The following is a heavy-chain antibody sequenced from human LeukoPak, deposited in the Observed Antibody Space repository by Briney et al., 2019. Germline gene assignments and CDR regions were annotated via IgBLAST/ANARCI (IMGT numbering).Heavy chain of an antibody. D-gene: IGHD5-12*01. CDR1: GGSISSSSYY. J-gene: IGHJ4*02. CDR3: ARGLRVATDYFDY. CDR2: IYYSGST. V-gene: IGHV4-39*07. Sequence: PSETLSLTCTVSGGSISSSSYYWGWIRQPPGKGLEWIGSIYYSGSTYYNPSLKSRVSSSIDTSKNQFSLKLSSVTAADTAVYYCARGLRVATDYFDYWGQGTLVTVSS.